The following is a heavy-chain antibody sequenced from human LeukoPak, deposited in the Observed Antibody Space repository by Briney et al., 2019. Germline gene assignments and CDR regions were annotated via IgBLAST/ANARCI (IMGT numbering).Heavy chain of an antibody. Sequence: PSGALSLPCTVAGGSISSSSYYWGGSRQPPGEGGEWIGRIYYSGSTYYNPSLKSRVTISVDTSKNQFSLKLSSVTAADTAVYYCARHTDTAMDFDYWGQGTLVTVSS. CDR3: ARHTDTAMDFDY. J-gene: IGHJ4*02. CDR2: IYYSGST. CDR1: GGSISSSSYY. V-gene: IGHV4-39*01. D-gene: IGHD5-18*01.